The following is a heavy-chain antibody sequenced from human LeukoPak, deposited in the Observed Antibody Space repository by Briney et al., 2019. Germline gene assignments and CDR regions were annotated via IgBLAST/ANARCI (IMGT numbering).Heavy chain of an antibody. V-gene: IGHV4-59*01. J-gene: IGHJ5*02. CDR2: IYYSGST. CDR1: GGSISSYY. Sequence: PSETLSLTCTVSGGSISSYYWSWIRQPPGKGLEWIGYIYYSGSTNYNPSLKSRVTISVDMSKNQFSLKLSSVTAADTALYYCAREGYYDSSGYYYNWFDPWGQGTLVTVSS. D-gene: IGHD3-22*01. CDR3: AREGYYDSSGYYYNWFDP.